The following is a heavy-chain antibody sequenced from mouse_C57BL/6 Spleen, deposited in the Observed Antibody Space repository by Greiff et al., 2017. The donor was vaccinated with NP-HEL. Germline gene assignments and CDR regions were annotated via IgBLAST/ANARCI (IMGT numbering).Heavy chain of an antibody. CDR3: VRHPFAC. Sequence: EVKLMESGGGLVQPKGSLKLSCAASGFSFNTYAMNWVRQAPGKGLEWVARIRSKSNNYATYYADSVKDRFTISRDDSESMLYLQMNNLKTEDTAMYYCVRHPFACWGQGTLVTVSA. CDR1: GFSFNTYA. J-gene: IGHJ3*01. V-gene: IGHV10-1*01. CDR2: IRSKSNNYAT.